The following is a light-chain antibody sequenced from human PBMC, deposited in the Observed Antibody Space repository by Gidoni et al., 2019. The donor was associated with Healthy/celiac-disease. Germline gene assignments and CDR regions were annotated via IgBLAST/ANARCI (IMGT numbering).Light chain of an antibody. CDR1: QSISSW. Sequence: DIQMTQSPSTLSASVGDRVTITCRASQSISSWLAWYQQKPGKAPKLLIYKASSLESGVPSRFSGRGSGTEFTLTISSLQPDDFATYYCQQYNSYSRTFGRGTKVEIK. V-gene: IGKV1-5*03. CDR2: KAS. CDR3: QQYNSYSRT. J-gene: IGKJ1*01.